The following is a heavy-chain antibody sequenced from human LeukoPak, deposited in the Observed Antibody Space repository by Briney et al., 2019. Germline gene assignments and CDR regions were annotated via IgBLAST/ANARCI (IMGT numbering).Heavy chain of an antibody. CDR2: ISWNSGSI. CDR3: AKDRGPGILWFGELLGGAFDI. V-gene: IGHV3-9*03. J-gene: IGHJ3*02. CDR1: GFTFDDYA. D-gene: IGHD3-10*01. Sequence: GRSLRLSCAASGFTFDDYAMHWVRHAPGKGLEWVSGISWNSGSIVYADSVKGRFTISKDNAKNSLYPQMNSLRAEDMALYYCAKDRGPGILWFGELLGGAFDIWGQGTMVTVSS.